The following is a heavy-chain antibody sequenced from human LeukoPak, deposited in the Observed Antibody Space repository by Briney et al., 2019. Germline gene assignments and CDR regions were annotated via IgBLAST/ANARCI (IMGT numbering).Heavy chain of an antibody. CDR1: GGSISSSSYY. Sequence: PSETLSLTCTVSGGSISSSSYYWGWIRQPPGKGLEWIGSIYYSGSTYYNPSLKSRVTISVDTSKNQFSLKLSSVTAADPAVYYCARHLAIFGVVINNWFDPWGQGTLVTVSS. J-gene: IGHJ5*02. CDR2: IYYSGST. V-gene: IGHV4-39*01. D-gene: IGHD3-3*01. CDR3: ARHLAIFGVVINNWFDP.